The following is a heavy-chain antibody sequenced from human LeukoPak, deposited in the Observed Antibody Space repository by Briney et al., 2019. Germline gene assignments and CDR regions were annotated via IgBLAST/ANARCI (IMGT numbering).Heavy chain of an antibody. CDR2: IWYDGSNK. CDR3: ARGLTQIPRLATGLGH. J-gene: IGHJ4*02. D-gene: IGHD2-21*02. CDR1: GFTFSSYG. Sequence: GGSLRLSCAASGFTFSSYGMHWVRQAPGKGLEWVAVIWYDGSNKYYADSVKGRFTISRDNSKNTLYLEMNSLRAEDTAVYYCARGLTQIPRLATGLGHWGQGTLVTVSS. V-gene: IGHV3-33*01.